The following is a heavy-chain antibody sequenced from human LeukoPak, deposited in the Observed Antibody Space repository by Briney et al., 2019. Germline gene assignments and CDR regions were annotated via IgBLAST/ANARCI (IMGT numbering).Heavy chain of an antibody. CDR3: AGVGPTIL. CDR1: GGSLSSYY. J-gene: IGHJ4*02. Sequence: SETLSLTCTVSGGSLSSYYGSWIRQPPGKGLEWIGYIYYSGSTNYNPSLKSRVTMSVDTSKNQFSLKLSSVTAADTAVYYCAGVGPTILWGQGTLVTVSS. D-gene: IGHD1-26*01. CDR2: IYYSGST. V-gene: IGHV4-59*01.